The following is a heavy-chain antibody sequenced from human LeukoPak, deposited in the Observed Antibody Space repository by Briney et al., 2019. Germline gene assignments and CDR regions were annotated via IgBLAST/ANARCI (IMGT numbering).Heavy chain of an antibody. J-gene: IGHJ3*01. D-gene: IGHD3-10*01. CDR2: IKQDGIEK. CDR1: GFTFSSYW. V-gene: IGHV3-7*01. Sequence: GGSLRLSCAASGFTFSSYWMDWVRQVPGKGLEWVANIKQDGIEKYFVGSVKGRFAISRDNAKNSLYLQMNSLRVEDTDVYYCAREGMVRGVPDAFDLWGQGTMVTISS. CDR3: AREGMVRGVPDAFDL.